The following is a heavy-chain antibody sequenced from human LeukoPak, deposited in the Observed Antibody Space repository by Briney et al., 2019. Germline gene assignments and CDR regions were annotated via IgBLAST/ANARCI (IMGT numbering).Heavy chain of an antibody. CDR2: INHSGSI. V-gene: IGHV4-34*01. D-gene: IGHD3-3*01. J-gene: IGHJ4*02. CDR1: GGSFSGYY. Sequence: PSETLSLTCAVYGGSFSGYYYNWIRQPPGKGLEWIGEINHSGSINYNSSLKSRVTISVDKSKNQFSLKLSSVTAADTAVYYCARDRGYDFWSGYYIGHYFDYWGQGTLVTVSS. CDR3: ARDRGYDFWSGYYIGHYFDY.